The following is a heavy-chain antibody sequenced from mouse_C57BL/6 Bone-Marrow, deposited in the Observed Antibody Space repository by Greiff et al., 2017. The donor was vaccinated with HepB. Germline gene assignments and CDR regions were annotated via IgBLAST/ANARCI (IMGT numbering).Heavy chain of an antibody. Sequence: QVQLQQSGAELMKPGASVKLSCKATGYTFTGYWIEWVKQRPGHGLEWIGEILPGSGSTNYNEKFKGKATLTADTSSNTAYMQLSSLTTEDSAIYYCARRTITTVRVWYFDVWGTGTTVTVSS. CDR2: ILPGSGST. V-gene: IGHV1-9*01. J-gene: IGHJ1*03. CDR3: ARRTITTVRVWYFDV. CDR1: GYTFTGYW. D-gene: IGHD1-1*01.